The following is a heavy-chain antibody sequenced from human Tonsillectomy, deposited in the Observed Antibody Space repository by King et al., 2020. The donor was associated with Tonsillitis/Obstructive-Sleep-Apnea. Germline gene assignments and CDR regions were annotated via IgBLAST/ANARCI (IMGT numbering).Heavy chain of an antibody. CDR1: GGSFSDYY. Sequence: VQLQQWGAGLLKPSETLSLTCAVYGGSFSDYYWSWIRQPPGKGLGWIGEINHSGSTNYNPSLKSRVTISVDTSKNQFSLKLSSVTAADTAVYYCARVPNYSNCNHYYYYYYMDVWGKGTTVTVSS. D-gene: IGHD4-11*01. CDR3: ARVPNYSNCNHYYYYYYMDV. V-gene: IGHV4-34*01. CDR2: INHSGST. J-gene: IGHJ6*03.